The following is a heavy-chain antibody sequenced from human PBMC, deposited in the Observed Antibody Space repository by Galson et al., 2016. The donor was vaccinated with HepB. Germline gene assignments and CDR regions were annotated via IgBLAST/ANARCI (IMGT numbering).Heavy chain of an antibody. J-gene: IGHJ4*02. CDR2: IYSGGTP. CDR1: GFTVSSNY. D-gene: IGHD4-17*01. V-gene: IGHV3-66*02. CDR3: ARGVYGDHGWFDY. Sequence: SLRLSCAASGFTVSSNYMTWVRQAPGKGLEYVSVIYSGGTPYYAEPVKGRFTISRDNSKNTLFLQMNTLRAEDTAVYYCARGVYGDHGWFDYWGQGTLVTVSS.